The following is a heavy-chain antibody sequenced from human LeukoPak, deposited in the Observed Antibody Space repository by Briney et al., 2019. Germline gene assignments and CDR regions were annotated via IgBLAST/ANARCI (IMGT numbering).Heavy chain of an antibody. J-gene: IGHJ4*02. CDR1: GFTFSSYW. CDR3: ASRYYGSGSYYSDFDY. V-gene: IGHV3-7*01. CDR2: IKQDGSEK. D-gene: IGHD3-10*01. Sequence: GSLRLSCAASGFTFSSYWMSWVRPAPGKGLEWVANIKQDGSEKYYVDSVKGRFTISRDNAKNSLYLQMNSLRAEDTAVYYCASRYYGSGSYYSDFDYWGQGTLVTVSS.